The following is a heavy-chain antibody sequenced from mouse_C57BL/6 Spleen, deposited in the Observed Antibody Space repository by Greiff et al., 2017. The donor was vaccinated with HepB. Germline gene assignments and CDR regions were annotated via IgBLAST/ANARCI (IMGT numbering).Heavy chain of an antibody. D-gene: IGHD1-1*01. V-gene: IGHV3-1*01. CDR1: GYSITSGYD. Sequence: VQLQQSGPGMVKPSQSLSLTCTVTGYSITSGYDWHWIRHFPGNKLEWMGYISYSGSTNYNPSLKSRISITHDTSKNHFFLKLNSVTTEDTATYYCARGWISRYYDWFAYWGQGTLVTVSA. CDR2: ISYSGST. J-gene: IGHJ3*01. CDR3: ARGWISRYYDWFAY.